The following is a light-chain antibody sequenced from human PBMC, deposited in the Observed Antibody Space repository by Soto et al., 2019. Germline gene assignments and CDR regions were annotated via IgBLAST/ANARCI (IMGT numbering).Light chain of an antibody. Sequence: QSVLTQPPSASGTPGQRVTISCSGSSSNIGSNFVYWYQQLPGTAPKILIYSNNQRPSGVPDRFSGSKSGASASLAISGLQSEDEADYYCAAWDDSLNAVVFGGGTKLTVL. CDR3: AAWDDSLNAVV. J-gene: IGLJ2*01. CDR2: SNN. CDR1: SSNIGSNF. V-gene: IGLV1-44*01.